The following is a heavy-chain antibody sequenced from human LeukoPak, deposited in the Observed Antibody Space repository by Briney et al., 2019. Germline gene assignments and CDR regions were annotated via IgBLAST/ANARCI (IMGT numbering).Heavy chain of an antibody. CDR2: INPNSGGT. CDR1: GYTFTGYY. CDR3: ATQGAGSSDYFDY. Sequence: ASVKVSCKASGYTFTGYYMHRVRQAPGQGLEWMGWINPNSGGTNYAQKFQGRVTMTRDTSISTAYMELSRLRSDDTAVYYCATQGAGSSDYFDYWGQGTLVTVSS. J-gene: IGHJ4*02. D-gene: IGHD3-10*01. V-gene: IGHV1-2*02.